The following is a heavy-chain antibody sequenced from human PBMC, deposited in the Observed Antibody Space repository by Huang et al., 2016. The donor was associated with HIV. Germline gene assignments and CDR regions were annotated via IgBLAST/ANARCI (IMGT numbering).Heavy chain of an antibody. CDR2: MSGTSSNR. V-gene: IGHV3-48*01. CDR1: GFDFSKYS. J-gene: IGHJ4*02. CDR3: ARTEMEYYYGSSGYYPDY. Sequence: EVQLVESGGALVQPGGSLKLSCVVSGFDFSKYSMNWVRQAPGKGLACVSDMSGTSSNRYYADSVKGRFTISRDNAKNAVFLQMRSLRAEDTALYYCARTEMEYYYGSSGYYPDYWGQGTQVTVSS. D-gene: IGHD3-22*01.